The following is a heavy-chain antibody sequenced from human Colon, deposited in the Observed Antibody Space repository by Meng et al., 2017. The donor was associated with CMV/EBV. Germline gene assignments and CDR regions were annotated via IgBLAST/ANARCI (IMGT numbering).Heavy chain of an antibody. CDR2: IDWDGGNT. CDR1: GFIFEDYA. J-gene: IGHJ6*02. Sequence: GGSLRLSCAVSGFIFEDYAMHWVRQVPGKGLEWVSLIDWDGGNTYYADAVKGRFTISRDNSKDSLYLKMNSLRVEDTALYYCAKDLTAYYHTTGGADFPGMDVWGLGTTVTVSS. CDR3: AKDLTAYYHTTGGADFPGMDV. D-gene: IGHD3-9*01. V-gene: IGHV3-43D*03.